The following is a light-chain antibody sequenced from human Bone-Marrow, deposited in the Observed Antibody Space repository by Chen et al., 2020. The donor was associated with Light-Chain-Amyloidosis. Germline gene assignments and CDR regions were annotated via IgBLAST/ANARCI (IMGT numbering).Light chain of an antibody. CDR1: SGHDGYG. V-gene: IGLV4-69*01. CDR2: INSDGTY. J-gene: IGLJ3*02. Sequence: QPVLTQSPSASASLGASVRVTCSLDSGHDGYGIAWHQHLPGKGPRYLLKINSDGTYNRGDGVPDRFSGSMSGAERYLTISSLQSADEGDYYCQTWGSGIRVFGGGTKVTVL. CDR3: QTWGSGIRV.